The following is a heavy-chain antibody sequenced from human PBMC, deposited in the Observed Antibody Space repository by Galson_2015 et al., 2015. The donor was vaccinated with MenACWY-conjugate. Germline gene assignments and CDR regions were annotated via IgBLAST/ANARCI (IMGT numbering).Heavy chain of an antibody. Sequence: SLRLSCAASGFTFSTYNMHWVRQAPGKGLEWLSFIASGTGSTIHYTDSVKGRFTISRDNAKNSLYLQMNSLRDEDTALYYCGRDNNWAVDFWGQGTTVTVSS. CDR2: IASGTGSTI. D-gene: IGHD5-24*01. CDR1: GFTFSTYN. CDR3: GRDNNWAVDF. V-gene: IGHV3-48*02. J-gene: IGHJ6*02.